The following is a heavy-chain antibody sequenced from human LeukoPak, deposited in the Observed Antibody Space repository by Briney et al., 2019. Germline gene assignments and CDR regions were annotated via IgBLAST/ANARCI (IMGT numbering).Heavy chain of an antibody. Sequence: ASVKVSCKASGYTFTSYGISWVRQAPGQGLEWMGWISAYNGNTNYAQKLQGRVTMTTDTSTSTAYMELRSLRSEDTAVYYCARDGRGTPRATNDYWGQGTLVTVSS. CDR2: ISAYNGNT. J-gene: IGHJ4*02. D-gene: IGHD5-12*01. V-gene: IGHV1-18*01. CDR3: ARDGRGTPRATNDY. CDR1: GYTFTSYG.